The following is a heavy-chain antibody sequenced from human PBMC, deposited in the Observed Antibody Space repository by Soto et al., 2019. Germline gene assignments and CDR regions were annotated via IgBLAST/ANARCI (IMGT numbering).Heavy chain of an antibody. CDR2: ISTYNGNT. V-gene: IGHV1-18*01. CDR3: ARADYGDYDY. Sequence: ASVKVSCKASGYTFTNFGVSWVRQTPGQGLEWVGWISTYNGNTNCAQNLQDRVTMTTDTSTSTAYMELGSLRSDDTAVYYCARADYGDYDYWGQGTLVTVS. J-gene: IGHJ4*02. D-gene: IGHD4-17*01. CDR1: GYTFTNFG.